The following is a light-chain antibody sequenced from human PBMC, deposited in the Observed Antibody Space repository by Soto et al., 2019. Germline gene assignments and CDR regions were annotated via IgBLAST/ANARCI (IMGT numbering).Light chain of an antibody. CDR3: QMYT. CDR1: QRIYSW. J-gene: IGKJ2*01. V-gene: IGKV1-5*03. CDR2: KSS. Sequence: DIQMTQSPFTLSASVGDRVTITCRASQRIYSWLAWYQQKPGKAPKLLIYKSSSLQSGVPSRFIGGGSGTEFTLTLNSLQPFFYATATSQMYT.